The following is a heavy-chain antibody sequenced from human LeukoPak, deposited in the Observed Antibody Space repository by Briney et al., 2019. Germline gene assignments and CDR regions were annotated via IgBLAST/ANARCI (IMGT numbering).Heavy chain of an antibody. CDR1: GFTFSSYE. CDR2: ISSSGSTI. D-gene: IGHD3-3*01. J-gene: IGHJ6*03. V-gene: IGHV3-48*03. CDR3: AREVTYYDFWSGYSDDYYYYYMDV. Sequence: PGGSLRLSCAASGFTFSSYEMNWVRQAPGKGLEWVSYISSSGSTIYYADSVKGRFTISRDNAKNSLYLQMNSLRAEDTALYYCAREVTYYDFWSGYSDDYYYYYMDVWGKGTTVTVSS.